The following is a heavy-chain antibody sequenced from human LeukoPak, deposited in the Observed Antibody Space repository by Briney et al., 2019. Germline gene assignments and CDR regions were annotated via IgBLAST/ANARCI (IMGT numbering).Heavy chain of an antibody. J-gene: IGHJ4*02. CDR1: GGSISSHY. CDR2: IYYSGST. CDR3: AGRPNRRDASEDY. V-gene: IGHV4-59*11. Sequence: SETLSLTCTVSGGSISSHYWSWIRQPPGKGLEWIGYIYYSGSTNYNPSLKSRVTISVDTSKNQFSLKLSSVTAADTAVYYCAGRPNRRDASEDYWGQGTLVTVSS.